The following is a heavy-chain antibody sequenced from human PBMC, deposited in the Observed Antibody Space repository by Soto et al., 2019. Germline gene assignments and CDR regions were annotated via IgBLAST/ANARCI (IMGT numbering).Heavy chain of an antibody. Sequence: LSETLSLTCTVSGGSISTYYWSWIRQPPGKGLEWIGYIYYSGSTNYNPSLKSRVTISVDTSKNQFSLKLGSVTAADTAVYYCARGVGDYRRPYFDYWGQGTLVTVSS. J-gene: IGHJ4*02. D-gene: IGHD4-17*01. V-gene: IGHV4-59*01. CDR1: GGSISTYY. CDR2: IYYSGST. CDR3: ARGVGDYRRPYFDY.